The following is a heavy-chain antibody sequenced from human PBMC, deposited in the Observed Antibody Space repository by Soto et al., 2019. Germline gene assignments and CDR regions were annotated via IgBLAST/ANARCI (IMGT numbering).Heavy chain of an antibody. CDR2: MSYDESNE. Sequence: QAQLVESGGGVVQPGRSLRLSCAASGFTFSTFAMHWVRQAPGKGLEWVAVMSYDESNEYYADSVKGRFTISRDNPKNTLYLQMNSLRPEDTAVYYGARSQMERRRYGMDVWGQGTTVTVSS. V-gene: IGHV3-30-3*01. CDR1: GFTFSTFA. D-gene: IGHD1-1*01. J-gene: IGHJ6*02. CDR3: ARSQMERRRYGMDV.